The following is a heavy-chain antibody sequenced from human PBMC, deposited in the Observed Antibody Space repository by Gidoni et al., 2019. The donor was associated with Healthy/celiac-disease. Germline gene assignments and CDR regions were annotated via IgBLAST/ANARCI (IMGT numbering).Heavy chain of an antibody. CDR1: GGSISSSSYY. D-gene: IGHD4-17*01. V-gene: IGHV4-39*01. J-gene: IGHJ4*02. CDR3: ARHLPTVTTGGEVDY. CDR2: IYYSGST. Sequence: QLQLQESGPGLVKPSETLSLTCTVSGGSISSSSYYWGWIRQPPGKGLEWIGSIYYSGSTYYNPSLKSRVTISVDTSKNQFSLKLSSVTAADTAVYYCARHLPTVTTGGEVDYWGQGTLVTVSS.